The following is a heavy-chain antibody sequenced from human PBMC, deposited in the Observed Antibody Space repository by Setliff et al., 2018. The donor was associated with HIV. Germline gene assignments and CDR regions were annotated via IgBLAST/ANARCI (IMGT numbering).Heavy chain of an antibody. CDR2: INHSGST. J-gene: IGHJ6*03. CDR1: GGSFSGYY. D-gene: IGHD3-10*01. V-gene: IGHV4-34*01. CDR3: ARGPRYGSGNYYYYYYYMDV. Sequence: LSLTCAVYGGSFSGYYRFWTRQPPGKGLEWIGEINHSGSTNYNPSLKSRVTISVDTSKNQFSLKLSSVTAADTAVYYCARGPRYGSGNYYYYYYYMDVWGKGTTVTVSS.